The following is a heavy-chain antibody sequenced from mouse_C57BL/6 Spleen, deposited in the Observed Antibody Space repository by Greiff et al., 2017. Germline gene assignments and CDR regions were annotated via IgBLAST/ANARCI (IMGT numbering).Heavy chain of an antibody. D-gene: IGHD2-1*01. Sequence: VQLQQSVAELVRPGASVKLSCTASGFTFKNTYMHWVKQRPEQGLEWIGRIDPANGNTNYAPKFQGKAAITADTSSNTAYLQLRSLTSEDTAICYCASNYGFAYWGQGTLVTVSA. CDR2: IDPANGNT. CDR1: GFTFKNTY. V-gene: IGHV14-3*01. J-gene: IGHJ3*01. CDR3: ASNYGFAY.